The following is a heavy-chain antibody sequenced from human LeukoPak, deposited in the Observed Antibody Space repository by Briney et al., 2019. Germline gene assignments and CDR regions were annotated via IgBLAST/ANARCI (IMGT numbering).Heavy chain of an antibody. CDR2: IYYSGST. Sequence: SETLSLTCTVSGGSISSSSYYWGWIRQPPGKGLEWIGSIYYSGSTYYNPSLKSRVTISVGTSKNQFSLKLSSVTAADTAVYYCARHSYDDYVWGSYRWYNWFDPWGQGTLVTVSS. CDR3: ARHSYDDYVWGSYRWYNWFDP. CDR1: GGSISSSSYY. V-gene: IGHV4-39*01. D-gene: IGHD3-16*02. J-gene: IGHJ5*02.